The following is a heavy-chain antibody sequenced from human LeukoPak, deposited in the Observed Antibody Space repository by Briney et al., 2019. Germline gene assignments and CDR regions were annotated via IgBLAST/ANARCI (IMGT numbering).Heavy chain of an antibody. V-gene: IGHV3-66*01. CDR2: FYNGINT. Sequence: PGGSLRLSCAATGLTVSSNYMSWVRQAPGKGLEWVSVFYNGINTYYADSVKGRFTTSRDNSKNTLYLQMHSLRAEDTAVYYCARDHGYWGQGTLVTVSS. CDR3: ARDHGY. CDR1: GLTVSSNY. J-gene: IGHJ4*02.